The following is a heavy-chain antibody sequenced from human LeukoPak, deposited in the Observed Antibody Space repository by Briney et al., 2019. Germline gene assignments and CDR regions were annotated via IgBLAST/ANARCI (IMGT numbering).Heavy chain of an antibody. V-gene: IGHV4-34*01. CDR1: GGSFSGYY. D-gene: IGHD5-18*01. CDR2: INHSGST. Sequence: PSETLSLTCAVYGGSFSGYYWSWIRQPPGNGLEWIGEINHSGSTNYNPSLKSRVTISVDTSKNQFSLKLSSVTAADTAVYYCARGQQHEDYWGQGTLVTVSS. CDR3: ARGQQHEDY. J-gene: IGHJ4*02.